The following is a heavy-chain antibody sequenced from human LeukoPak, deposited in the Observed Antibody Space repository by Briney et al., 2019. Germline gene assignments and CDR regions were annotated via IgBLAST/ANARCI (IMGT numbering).Heavy chain of an antibody. CDR1: GYTFTSYD. CDR3: ARGVTPTYYYGSGSHNWFDP. D-gene: IGHD3-10*01. V-gene: IGHV1-8*01. CDR2: MNPNSGNT. J-gene: IGHJ5*02. Sequence: ASVKVSCKASGYTFTSYDINWVRQATGQGLEWMGWMNPNSGNTGYAQKFQGRVTMTRNTSISTAYMELSSLGSEDTAVYYCARGVTPTYYYGSGSHNWFDPWGQGTLVTVSS.